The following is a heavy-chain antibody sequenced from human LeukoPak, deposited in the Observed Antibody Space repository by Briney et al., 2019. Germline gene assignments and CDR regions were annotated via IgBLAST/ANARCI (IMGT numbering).Heavy chain of an antibody. Sequence: ASVKVSCKASGYTFTNYAMHWVRQAPGQGLEWMGWISAYNGNTNYAQKLQGRVTMTTDTSTSTAYMELRSLRSDDTAVYYCARATSTKVARSDYWGQGTLVTVSS. CDR2: ISAYNGNT. V-gene: IGHV1-18*01. CDR1: GYTFTNYA. J-gene: IGHJ4*02. D-gene: IGHD2-2*01. CDR3: ARATSTKVARSDY.